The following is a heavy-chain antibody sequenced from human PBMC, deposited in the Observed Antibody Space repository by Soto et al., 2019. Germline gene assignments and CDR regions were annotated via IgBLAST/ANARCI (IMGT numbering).Heavy chain of an antibody. J-gene: IGHJ6*02. V-gene: IGHV1-18*01. CDR2: ISAYNGNT. Sequence: ASVKVSCKASGYTFTSYGISWVRQAPGQGLEWMGWISAYNGNTNYAQKLQGRVTMTTDTSTSTAYMELRSLRSEDTAVYYCAADARPCSGGSCYRTYYYYGMDVWGQGTTVTVSS. CDR1: GYTFTSYG. D-gene: IGHD2-15*01. CDR3: AADARPCSGGSCYRTYYYYGMDV.